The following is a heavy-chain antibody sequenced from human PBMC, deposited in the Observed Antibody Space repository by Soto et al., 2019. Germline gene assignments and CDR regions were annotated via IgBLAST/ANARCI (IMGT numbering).Heavy chain of an antibody. CDR2: IWYDGSNK. D-gene: IGHD2-2*01. CDR3: ARCHDIVVVPAASYYYYYGMDV. CDR1: GFTFSSYG. V-gene: IGHV3-33*01. Sequence: QVQLVESGGGVVQPGRSLRLSCAASGFTFSSYGMHWVRQAPGKGLEWVAVIWYDGSNKYYADSVKGRFTISRDNSKNTLYLQMNSLRAEETAVYYCARCHDIVVVPAASYYYYYGMDVWGQGTTVTVSS. J-gene: IGHJ6*02.